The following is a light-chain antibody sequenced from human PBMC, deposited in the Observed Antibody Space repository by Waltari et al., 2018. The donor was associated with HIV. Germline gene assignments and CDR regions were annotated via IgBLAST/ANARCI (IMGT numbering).Light chain of an antibody. CDR3: LQHNSYPFT. V-gene: IGKV1-17*01. CDR1: QDIRND. CDR2: ATS. Sequence: DIKITHSQSPLPEPVGDRVTIPVRASQDIRNDLGWYQQKPGKAPKRLMYATSSLTSGVPSRFSGSGSGTEFTLTISSLQPEDFAIYYCLQHNSYPFTFGPGTKVDI. J-gene: IGKJ3*01.